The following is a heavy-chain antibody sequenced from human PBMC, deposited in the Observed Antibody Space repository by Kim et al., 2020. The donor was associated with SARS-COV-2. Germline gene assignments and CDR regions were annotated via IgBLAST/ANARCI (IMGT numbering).Heavy chain of an antibody. Sequence: GGSLRLSCAASGFTLDDFAMHWVRQAPGKGLEWVSGISWNSDNIAYADSVKGRFTISRDNAKNSLYLQMNNLRAEDTALYYCVTAILLYCSGYRCQTRGFDSWGQGTLVTVSS. V-gene: IGHV3-9*01. D-gene: IGHD2-15*01. CDR2: ISWNSDNI. J-gene: IGHJ4*02. CDR3: VTAILLYCSGYRCQTRGFDS. CDR1: GFTLDDFA.